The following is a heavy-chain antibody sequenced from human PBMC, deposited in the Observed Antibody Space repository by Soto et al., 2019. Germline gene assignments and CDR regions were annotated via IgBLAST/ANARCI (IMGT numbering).Heavy chain of an antibody. CDR1: GFTFSSYA. D-gene: IGHD3-10*01. CDR3: AKDLESLWGYGSGNGGLGYYFDY. J-gene: IGHJ4*02. Sequence: PGGSLRLSCAASGFTFSSYAMSWVRQAPGKGLEWVSAISGSGGSTYYADSVKGRFTISRNNSKNTLYLQMNNLRAEDTAVFYCAKDLESLWGYGSGNGGLGYYFDYWGQGTQVTVSS. CDR2: ISGSGGST. V-gene: IGHV3-23*01.